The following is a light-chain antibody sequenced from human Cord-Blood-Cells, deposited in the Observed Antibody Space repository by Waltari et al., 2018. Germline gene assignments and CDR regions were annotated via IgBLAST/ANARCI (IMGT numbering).Light chain of an antibody. CDR2: WAS. J-gene: IGKJ1*01. Sequence: SQSVLYSSNNKNYLAWYQQKPGQPPKLLIYWASTRESGVPDRFSGSGSGTDFTLTISSLQAEDVAVYYCQQYYSTPLTFGQGTKVEIK. V-gene: IGKV4-1*01. CDR3: QQYYSTPLT. CDR1: QSVLYSSNNKNY.